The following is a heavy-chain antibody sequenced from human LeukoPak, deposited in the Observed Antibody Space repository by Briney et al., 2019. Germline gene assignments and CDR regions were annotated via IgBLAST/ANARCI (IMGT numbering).Heavy chain of an antibody. J-gene: IGHJ4*02. CDR2: IANDGGST. V-gene: IGHV3-23*01. D-gene: IGHD1/OR15-1a*01. CDR3: AKSHSVEQRGYFDY. CDR1: GFTFTTYA. Sequence: GGSLRLSCAASGFTFTTYAMSWVRQAPGKGQEWVSSIANDGGSTYYADSVKGRFTISRDNSRNTVYLQMNSLRAEDMAVYYCAKSHSVEQRGYFDYWGQGTLVPVSS.